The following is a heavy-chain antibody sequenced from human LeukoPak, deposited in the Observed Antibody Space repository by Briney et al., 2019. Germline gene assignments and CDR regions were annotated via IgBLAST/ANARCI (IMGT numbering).Heavy chain of an antibody. J-gene: IGHJ3*02. V-gene: IGHV1-18*01. CDR2: ISAYNGNT. CDR1: GYTFTSYG. Sequence: ASVKVSCKASGYTFTSYGISWVRQAPGQGLEWMGWISAYNGNTNYAQKLQGRVTMTTDTSTSTAYMELRSLRSDDTAVYYCARDSSIVATKLDAFDIWGQGTMVTVSS. CDR3: ARDSSIVATKLDAFDI. D-gene: IGHD5-12*01.